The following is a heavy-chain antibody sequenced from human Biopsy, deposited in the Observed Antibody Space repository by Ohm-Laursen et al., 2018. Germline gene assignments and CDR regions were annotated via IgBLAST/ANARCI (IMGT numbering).Heavy chain of an antibody. Sequence: TLSLTCSVSGYSISTAYYWAWIRQPPGKGLEWIVSIYHIGSTNYNPSLKSRVSISVDTSKNQFSLRLTSVTAADTAVYYCARVGRAAPFDYWGQGTLVTVSS. J-gene: IGHJ4*02. CDR2: IYHIGST. CDR3: ARVGRAAPFDY. CDR1: GYSISTAYY. V-gene: IGHV4-38-2*02. D-gene: IGHD6-13*01.